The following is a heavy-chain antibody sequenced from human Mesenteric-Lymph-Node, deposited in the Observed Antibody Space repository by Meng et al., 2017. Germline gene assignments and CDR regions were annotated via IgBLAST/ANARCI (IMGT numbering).Heavy chain of an antibody. CDR2: TWYDGSNK. D-gene: IGHD5-18*01. V-gene: IGHV3-33*01. CDR1: GFTFSSYA. CDR3: ARGTWIQLWALDY. J-gene: IGHJ4*02. Sequence: QVQLVECGGGVVQPGRSLRLSCAASGFTFSSYAMHWVRQAPGKGLEWVALTWYDGSNKEYADAVKGRFTISRDNSKNTLYLQMDSLTAEDTAVYYCARGTWIQLWALDYWGQGALVTVSS.